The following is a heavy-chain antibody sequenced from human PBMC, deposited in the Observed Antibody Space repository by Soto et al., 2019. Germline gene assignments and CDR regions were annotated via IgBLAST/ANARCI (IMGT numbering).Heavy chain of an antibody. CDR2: IYYSGST. CDR3: WSLHYSYGMDC. V-gene: IGHV4-39*01. Sequence: PSETLSLTCTVSGGSISSSSYYWGWIRQPPGKGLEWIGSIYYSGSTYYNPSLKSRVTISVDTSKNQFSLKLSSVTAADTAVYYGWSLHYSYGMDCWGPGLTVTVSS. J-gene: IGHJ6*02. CDR1: GGSISSSSYY.